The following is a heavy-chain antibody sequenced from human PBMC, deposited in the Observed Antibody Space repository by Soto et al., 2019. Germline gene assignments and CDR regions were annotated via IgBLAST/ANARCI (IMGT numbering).Heavy chain of an antibody. V-gene: IGHV3-64*01. J-gene: IGHJ5*02. CDR2: ISSDGVST. CDR3: ARGPLLEGWIDP. CDR1: GFTFSSYS. Sequence: GGSLRLSCAASGFTFSSYSIHWVRQAPGKGLEFVSGISSDGVSTYYANSVRGRFTISRDNSKNTVYLQMASLRGEDMAAYYCARGPLLEGWIDPWGQGTLVTVSS. D-gene: IGHD2-21*01.